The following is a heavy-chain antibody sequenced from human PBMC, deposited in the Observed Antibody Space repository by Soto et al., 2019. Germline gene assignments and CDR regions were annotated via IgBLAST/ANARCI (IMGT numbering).Heavy chain of an antibody. CDR1: AFTFSSYP. CDR3: ARDRGGTVVVELDAFDI. D-gene: IGHD2-2*01. V-gene: IGHV3-30-3*01. Sequence: GGSLRLSCAASAFTFSSYPMHWVRQAPGKGLEWVAFISSDGGNKYYADSVKGRFTISRDNSKNTLYLQMNSLRPEGTAVYFCARDRGGTVVVELDAFDIWGQGTMVTVSS. J-gene: IGHJ3*02. CDR2: ISSDGGNK.